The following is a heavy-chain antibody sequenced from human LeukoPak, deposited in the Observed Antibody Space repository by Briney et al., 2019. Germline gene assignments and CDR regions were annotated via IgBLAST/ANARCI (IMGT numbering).Heavy chain of an antibody. CDR3: TRRLMTTVNDY. CDR1: GFTFSGSA. CDR2: IRSKANDHAT. V-gene: IGHV3-73*01. J-gene: IGHJ4*02. Sequence: GGSLRLSCAASGFTFSGSAMHWVRQSPGKGLEWVGCIRSKANDHATAYAASVRGRFTISRDDSKNTAYLQMNSLKTEDTAVYYCTRRLMTTVNDYWGQGTLVTVSS. D-gene: IGHD4-17*01.